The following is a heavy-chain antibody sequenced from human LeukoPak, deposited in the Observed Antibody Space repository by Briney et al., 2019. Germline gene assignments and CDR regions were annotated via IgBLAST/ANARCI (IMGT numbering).Heavy chain of an antibody. CDR3: ARDPGHDTSNYGGLDF. J-gene: IGHJ4*02. D-gene: IGHD4-11*01. CDR1: GYRFTGYY. CDR2: INPKSGDP. V-gene: IGHV1-2*02. Sequence: ASVKVSCKTSGYRFTGYYMHWVRQAPGQGLEWMGWINPKSGDPIYVQKFQGRVTLTRDTSIDTVYLELSSLKSDDTVVYYCARDPGHDTSNYGGLDFWGQGTLVTVSS.